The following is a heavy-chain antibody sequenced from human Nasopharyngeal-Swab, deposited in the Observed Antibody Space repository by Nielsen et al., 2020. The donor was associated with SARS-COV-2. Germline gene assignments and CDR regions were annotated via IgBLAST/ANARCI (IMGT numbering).Heavy chain of an antibody. J-gene: IGHJ6*02. CDR2: ISGSGGST. CDR3: AKDDRRSQWLVDYYYGMDV. V-gene: IGHV3-23*01. D-gene: IGHD6-19*01. CDR1: GFTFSSYA. Sequence: GSLRLSCAASGFTFSSYAMSWVRQAPGKGLEWVSAISGSGGSTYYADSVKGRFTISRDNSKNTLYLQMNSPRAEDTAVYYCAKDDRRSQWLVDYYYGMDVWGQGTTVTVSS.